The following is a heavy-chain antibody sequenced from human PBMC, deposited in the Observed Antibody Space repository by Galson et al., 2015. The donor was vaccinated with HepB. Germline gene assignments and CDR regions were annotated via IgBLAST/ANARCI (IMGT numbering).Heavy chain of an antibody. CDR1: GYTFTNYG. D-gene: IGHD6-13*01. CDR2: ISAYNGNT. Sequence: QSGAEVKKPGASVKVSCKASGYTFTNYGISWVRQAPGQGLEWMGWISAYNGNTNYAQKFQGRVTMTTDISTRTAYMELRSLRSDDTAVYYCARADSSSWSPNFDYWGQGTLVTVSS. J-gene: IGHJ4*02. V-gene: IGHV1-18*04. CDR3: ARADSSSWSPNFDY.